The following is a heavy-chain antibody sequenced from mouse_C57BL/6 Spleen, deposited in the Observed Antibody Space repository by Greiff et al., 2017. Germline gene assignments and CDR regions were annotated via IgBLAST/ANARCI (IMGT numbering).Heavy chain of an antibody. J-gene: IGHJ4*01. V-gene: IGHV1-9*01. CDR1: GYTFTGYW. CDR2: ILPGSGST. D-gene: IGHD1-1*01. Sequence: VQLQQSGAELMKPGASVKLSCKATGYTFTGYWIEWVKQRPGHGLEWIGEILPGSGSTNNNEKFKCTATFTADSSSNTAYMQLSSLTTEYSAIYCCAVYYYSSSSYAMDYWGQGTSVTVSS. CDR3: AVYYYSSSSYAMDY.